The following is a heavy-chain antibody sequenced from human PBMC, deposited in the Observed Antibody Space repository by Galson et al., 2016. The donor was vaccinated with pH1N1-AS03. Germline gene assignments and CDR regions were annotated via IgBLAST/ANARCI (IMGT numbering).Heavy chain of an antibody. Sequence: SLRLSCAASGFIFSNHGMHWVRQAPGKGLEWVAVISSHGKIDYYADSVRGRSTVSRDNSNKTLYLQMDSLRAEDRAVYYCAIEGSGSVSKFAFDIWGQGTIVTVSS. J-gene: IGHJ3*02. CDR3: AIEGSGSVSKFAFDI. CDR1: GFIFSNHG. D-gene: IGHD3-10*01. CDR2: ISSHGKID. V-gene: IGHV3-30*03.